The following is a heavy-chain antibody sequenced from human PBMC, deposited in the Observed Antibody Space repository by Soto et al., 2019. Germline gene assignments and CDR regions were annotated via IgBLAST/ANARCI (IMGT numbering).Heavy chain of an antibody. V-gene: IGHV3-23*01. J-gene: IGHJ5*02. Sequence: GGSLRLSCAASGFTLSRYAMSWVRQAPGKGLEWVSAISGSGGSTYYADSVEGWFTISRDNSKNTLYLQMNSQRDEDTAVYYCAKLSSGWYRGDNWFDPWGQGTLVTVSS. D-gene: IGHD6-19*01. CDR3: AKLSSGWYRGDNWFDP. CDR2: ISGSGGST. CDR1: GFTLSRYA.